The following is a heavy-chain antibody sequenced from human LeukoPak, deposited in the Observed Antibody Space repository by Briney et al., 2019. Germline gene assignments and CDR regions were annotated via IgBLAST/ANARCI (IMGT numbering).Heavy chain of an antibody. Sequence: SETLSLTCTVSGGSISSYYWSWIRQPPGKGLEWIGYIYYSGSTNYNPSLKSRVTISVDTSKNQFSPKLSSVTAADTAVYYCARIPGITGSLYYYYYGMDVWGQGTTVTVSS. V-gene: IGHV4-59*01. D-gene: IGHD1-20*01. CDR2: IYYSGST. J-gene: IGHJ6*02. CDR1: GGSISSYY. CDR3: ARIPGITGSLYYYYYGMDV.